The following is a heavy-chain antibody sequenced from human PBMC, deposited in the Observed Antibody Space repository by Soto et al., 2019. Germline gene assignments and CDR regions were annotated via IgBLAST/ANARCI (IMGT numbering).Heavy chain of an antibody. Sequence: PSETLSLTCSVSGGSISSGYWTWIRHPPGKGLEWIGYIYLGGSINYNPSLKSRVIISVDTSKNQFSLKLSSVTAADTAVYYCARAPAVTSFTKYNWFDPWGQGTLVTVSS. CDR3: ARAPAVTSFTKYNWFDP. V-gene: IGHV4-59*01. CDR1: GGSISSGY. D-gene: IGHD4-17*01. CDR2: IYLGGSI. J-gene: IGHJ5*02.